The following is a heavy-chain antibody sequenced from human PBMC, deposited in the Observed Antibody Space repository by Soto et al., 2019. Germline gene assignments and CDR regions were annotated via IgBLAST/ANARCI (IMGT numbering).Heavy chain of an antibody. V-gene: IGHV4-39*01. D-gene: IGHD2-2*01. CDR3: ARYCSNSRCYATAGTDY. CDR1: GGSITSNSYY. Sequence: SETLSLTCTVSGGSITSNSYYWGWIRQSQGKGLEWVGSISSSGTTYSSPSLKSRLTISADTSKNQFSLKLSSVTAADTAIYYFARYCSNSRCYATAGTDYWGQGTLVTVSS. CDR2: ISSSGTT. J-gene: IGHJ4*02.